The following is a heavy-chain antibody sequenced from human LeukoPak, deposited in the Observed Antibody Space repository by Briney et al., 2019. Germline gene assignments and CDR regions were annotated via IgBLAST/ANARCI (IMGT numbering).Heavy chain of an antibody. CDR1: GGTFSSYA. CDR2: IIPIFGTA. CDR3: ARVSCGYNCHYGMDV. D-gene: IGHD5-18*01. V-gene: IGHV1-69*05. Sequence: ASVKVSCKASGGTFSSYAISWVRQAPGQGLEWMGGIIPIFGTANYAQKFQGRVTITTDESTSTAYMELRSLRSDDTALYYCARVSCGYNCHYGMDVWGQGTTVTVSS. J-gene: IGHJ6*02.